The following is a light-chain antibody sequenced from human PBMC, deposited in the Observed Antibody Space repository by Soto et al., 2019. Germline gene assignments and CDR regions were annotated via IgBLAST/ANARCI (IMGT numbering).Light chain of an antibody. CDR3: KVWDSSSDPYV. CDR2: DDS. J-gene: IGLJ1*01. V-gene: IGLV3-21*02. CDR1: NIGSKS. Sequence: SYELTQPPSVSVAPGQTARITCGGTNIGSKSVHWYQQKPGQAPVLVVYDDSDRPSGIPERFSGSNSGNTATLTISRVEAGDEADYYCKVWDSSSDPYVFGTGTKLTVL.